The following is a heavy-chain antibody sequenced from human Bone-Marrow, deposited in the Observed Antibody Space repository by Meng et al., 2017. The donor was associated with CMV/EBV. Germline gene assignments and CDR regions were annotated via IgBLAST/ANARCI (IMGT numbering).Heavy chain of an antibody. CDR1: GFTFSSYA. D-gene: IGHD6-6*01. CDR2: ISYDGSNK. CDR3: ATAYSSSPGFLYNWFDP. J-gene: IGHJ5*02. Sequence: GGSLRLSCAASGFTFSSYAMHWVRQAPGKGLEWVAVISYDGSNKYYADSVKGRFTISRDNSKNTLYLQMNSLRAEDMAVYYCATAYSSSPGFLYNWFDPWGQGTLVTVSS. V-gene: IGHV3-30-3*01.